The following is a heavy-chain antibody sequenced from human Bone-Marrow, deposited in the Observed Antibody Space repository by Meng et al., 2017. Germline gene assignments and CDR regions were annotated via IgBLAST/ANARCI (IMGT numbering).Heavy chain of an antibody. Sequence: GESLKISSAASGFTFSSYWMSWVRKAPGTGLERVANIKQDGSEKYYEDSVKGRFTISRDNAKNSLYLQMNSLRAEDTAVYYCARVTRYYYGMDVWGQGTTVTVSS. CDR3: ARVTRYYYGMDV. CDR2: IKQDGSEK. CDR1: GFTFSSYW. J-gene: IGHJ6*02. V-gene: IGHV3-7*01.